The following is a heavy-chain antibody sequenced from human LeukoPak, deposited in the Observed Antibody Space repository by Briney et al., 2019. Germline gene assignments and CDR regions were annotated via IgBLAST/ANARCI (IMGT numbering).Heavy chain of an antibody. J-gene: IGHJ5*02. CDR2: ISSSGSTI. V-gene: IGHV3-11*01. D-gene: IGHD3-9*01. CDR1: GFTFSDYY. CDR3: ARAGVLRYQHKNNWFDP. Sequence: KPGGSLRLSCAASGFTFSDYYMSWIRQAPGKGLEWVSYISSSGSTIYYADSVKGRFTISGDNAKNSLYLQMNSLRAEDTAVYYCARAGVLRYQHKNNWFDPWGRGTLVTVSS.